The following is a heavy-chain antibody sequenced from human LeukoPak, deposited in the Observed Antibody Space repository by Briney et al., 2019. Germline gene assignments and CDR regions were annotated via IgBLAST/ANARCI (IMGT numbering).Heavy chain of an antibody. CDR2: TYSDGRI. CDR3: ARESGYSYGLAGFFDD. J-gene: IGHJ4*02. CDR1: GFTVSNSY. V-gene: IGHV3-53*01. D-gene: IGHD5-18*01. Sequence: GGCLSLSCAGSGFTVSNSYRVCVRQGPGKELEWVSVTYSDGRIHYADSVKGRFTIYRDDSKNTLYLQMNSLRAEDTAVYYCARESGYSYGLAGFFDDWGQRTLVTVSS.